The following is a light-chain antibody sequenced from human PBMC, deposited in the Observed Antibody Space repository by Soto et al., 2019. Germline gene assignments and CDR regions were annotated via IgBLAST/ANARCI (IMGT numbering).Light chain of an antibody. J-gene: IGKJ1*01. CDR3: QQHGTSSRT. CDR1: QSISGYY. V-gene: IGKV3-20*01. CDR2: DAS. Sequence: ENVLTQSPGTLSLSPGERATRSCRASQSISGYYLAWYQQKPGQAPRLLIYDASSRATGIPDRFSGSGSGTDFTLTISRLEPEDSAVYFCQQHGTSSRTFGQGTKVEIK.